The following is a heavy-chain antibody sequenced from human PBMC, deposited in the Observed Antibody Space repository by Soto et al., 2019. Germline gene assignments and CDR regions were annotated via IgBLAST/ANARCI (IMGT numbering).Heavy chain of an antibody. V-gene: IGHV3-48*01. D-gene: IGHD6-19*01. CDR3: ANFPRYSSGSTWYFDL. CDR1: GFTFSSYS. CDR2: ISSSSSTI. Sequence: GGSLRLSCAASGFTFSSYSMNWVRQAPGKGLEWVSYISSSSSTIYYADSVKGRFTIPRDNAKNSLYLQMNSLRAEDTAVYYCANFPRYSSGSTWYFDLWGRGTLVTVSS. J-gene: IGHJ2*01.